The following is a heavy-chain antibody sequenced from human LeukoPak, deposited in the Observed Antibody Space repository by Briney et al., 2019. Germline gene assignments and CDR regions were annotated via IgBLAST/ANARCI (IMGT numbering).Heavy chain of an antibody. V-gene: IGHV4-59*01. CDR1: GGSISSYY. CDR2: IYYSGST. D-gene: IGHD3-16*02. CDR3: ARERLMITFGGVIVLFDY. Sequence: SETLSLTCTVSGGSISSYYWSWLRQPPGKGLEWLGYIYYSGSTNYNPSLKSRVTISVDTSKNQFSLKLSSVTAADTAVYYCARERLMITFGGVIVLFDYWGQGTLVTVSS. J-gene: IGHJ4*02.